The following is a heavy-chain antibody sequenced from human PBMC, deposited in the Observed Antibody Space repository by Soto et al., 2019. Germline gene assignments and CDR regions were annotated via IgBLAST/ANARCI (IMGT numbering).Heavy chain of an antibody. CDR1: GFTFSSHG. Sequence: QVQLVESGGGVVQPGGSLRLSCAASGFTFSSHGMHWVRQAPGEGLEWVAVVWYDGRNKYYADSVKGRFTISRDNSKNTLDLQMNSLRAEDTAVYYCARESGNYYYYGMDVWGQGTTVTVSS. J-gene: IGHJ6*02. V-gene: IGHV3-33*01. CDR2: VWYDGRNK. D-gene: IGHD3-10*01. CDR3: ARESGNYYYYGMDV.